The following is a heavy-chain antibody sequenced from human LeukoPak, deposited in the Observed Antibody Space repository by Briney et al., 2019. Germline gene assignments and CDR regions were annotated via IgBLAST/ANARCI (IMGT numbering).Heavy chain of an antibody. CDR1: GFTFSDYY. CDR3: ARDYATLDV. Sequence: GGSLRLSCAASGFTFSDYYMSWIRQAPGKGLEWVSYISSSGSIIYYADSVKGRFTISRENAKYSLYLQMNSLRAEDTAMYYRARDYATLDVWGQRTTATVSS. CDR2: ISSSGSII. J-gene: IGHJ6*02. D-gene: IGHD2-2*01. V-gene: IGHV3-11*01.